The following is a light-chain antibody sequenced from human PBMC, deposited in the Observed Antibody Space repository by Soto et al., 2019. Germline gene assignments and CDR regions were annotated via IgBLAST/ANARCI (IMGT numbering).Light chain of an antibody. J-gene: IGLJ2*01. CDR1: GTDVGGYNY. V-gene: IGLV2-14*01. Sequence: QSALTQPASVSGSPGQSIAISCTGTGTDVGGYNYVSWYQQHPGKAPKLMIYEVSNRPSGVSNRFSGSKSGNTASLTISGLQAEDEADYYCSSYRSSSNHHVVFGGGTQLTVL. CDR3: SSYRSSSNHHVV. CDR2: EVS.